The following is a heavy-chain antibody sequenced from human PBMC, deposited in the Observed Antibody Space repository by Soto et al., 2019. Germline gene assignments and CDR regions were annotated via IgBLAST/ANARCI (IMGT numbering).Heavy chain of an antibody. CDR2: ISYDGSSK. D-gene: IGHD1-1*01. Sequence: QVKLVESGGGVVQPGRSLRLSCAASGFTFSNNAMDWVRQAPGKGLEWVAVISYDGSSKYIAESVKGRFTISRDNSKNTLFLQMNSLRAEDTAVYYCARGTTTSAFSAMDVWGQGTTVTVSS. CDR3: ARGTTTSAFSAMDV. CDR1: GFTFSNNA. J-gene: IGHJ6*02. V-gene: IGHV3-30-3*01.